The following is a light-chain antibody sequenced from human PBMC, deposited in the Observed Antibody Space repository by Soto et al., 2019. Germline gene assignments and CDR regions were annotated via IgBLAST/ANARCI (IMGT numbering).Light chain of an antibody. CDR3: QQYMSSVT. J-gene: IGKJ1*01. Sequence: EIVLTQSPGSLSLSPGQRATLSCRASQSVDTTFFAWYQKKPGQAPRLLIYGASKRATGIPDRFSGSGSGTDLTLIISRLEHEDFAVYYCQQYMSSVTFGQGTKVEIK. CDR1: QSVDTTF. V-gene: IGKV3-20*01. CDR2: GAS.